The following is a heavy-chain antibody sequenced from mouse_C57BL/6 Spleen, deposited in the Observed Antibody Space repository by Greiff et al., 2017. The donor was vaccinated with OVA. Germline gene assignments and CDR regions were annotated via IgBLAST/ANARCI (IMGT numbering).Heavy chain of an antibody. CDR1: GCTFTGYW. CDR3: ARTYYYGSSPYYFDY. Sequence: QVQLQQSGAELLKPGASVKLSCKATGCTFTGYWIEWVKQRPGHGLEWIGEILPGSGSTNYNEKFKGKATFTADTSSNTAYMQLSSLSTEDSAIYYCARTYYYGSSPYYFDYWGQGTTLTVSS. D-gene: IGHD1-1*01. J-gene: IGHJ2*01. V-gene: IGHV1-9*01. CDR2: ILPGSGST.